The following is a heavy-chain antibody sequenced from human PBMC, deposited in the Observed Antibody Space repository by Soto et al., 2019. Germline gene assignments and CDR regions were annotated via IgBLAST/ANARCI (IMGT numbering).Heavy chain of an antibody. CDR2: ISYDGSSK. Sequence: QVQLVESGGGVVQPGRSLRLSCAASGFIFSSYGMHWVRQAPGKGLEWVAVISYDGSSKYYADSVKGRFTISRDNSKNTLYLQMNSLRAEDTAVYYCAKEVWSGPMDVWGQGTTVTVSS. D-gene: IGHD3-3*01. CDR1: GFIFSSYG. CDR3: AKEVWSGPMDV. J-gene: IGHJ6*02. V-gene: IGHV3-30*18.